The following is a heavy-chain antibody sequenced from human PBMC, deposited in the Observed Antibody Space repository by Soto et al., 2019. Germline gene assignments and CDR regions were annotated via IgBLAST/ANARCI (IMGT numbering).Heavy chain of an antibody. V-gene: IGHV4-59*01. CDR1: GGSISSYY. CDR2: IYYSGST. Sequence: SETLSLTCTVSGGSISSYYWSWIRQPPGKGLEWIGYIYYSGSTNYNPSLKSRVTISVDTSKNQFSLKLSSVTAADTAVYYCARDVGLRQQKNWFDPWGQGTLVTVSS. D-gene: IGHD6-13*01. J-gene: IGHJ5*02. CDR3: ARDVGLRQQKNWFDP.